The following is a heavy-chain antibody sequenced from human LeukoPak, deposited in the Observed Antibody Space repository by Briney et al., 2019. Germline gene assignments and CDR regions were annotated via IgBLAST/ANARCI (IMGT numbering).Heavy chain of an antibody. Sequence: GGSLRLSCAASGFTFSSYAMSWVRQAPGKGLEWVSTISGSGSSTYYADSMKGRFTISRDNSKNTLYLQMNSLRAEDTAVYYCARDPGFSAYYYNYYMDVWGKGTTVTVSS. J-gene: IGHJ6*03. CDR2: ISGSGSST. CDR1: GFTFSSYA. CDR3: ARDPGFSAYYYNYYMDV. V-gene: IGHV3-23*01. D-gene: IGHD3-9*01.